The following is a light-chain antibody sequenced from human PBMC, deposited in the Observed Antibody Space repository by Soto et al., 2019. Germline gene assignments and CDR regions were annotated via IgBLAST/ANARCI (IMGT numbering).Light chain of an antibody. J-gene: IGLJ2*01. V-gene: IGLV2-14*01. CDR3: SAYKSSGLVL. CDR1: SSDIGAYNY. CDR2: DVT. Sequence: QSALTQPTSVSGSPGQSITISCTGTSSDIGAYNYVSWYQQLTGKAPKLMSYDVTNRPSGVSHRFSGSKSGNTASLTISVLKAKNDSNYYCSAYKSSGLVLIGGLTKLTV.